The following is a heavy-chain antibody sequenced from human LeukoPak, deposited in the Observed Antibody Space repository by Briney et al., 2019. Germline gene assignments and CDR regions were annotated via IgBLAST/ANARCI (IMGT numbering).Heavy chain of an antibody. CDR1: GFTFSSYW. V-gene: IGHV3-7*05. J-gene: IGHJ4*02. D-gene: IGHD2-15*01. CDR3: TRLRYRSGKQLDY. CDR2: IKHDGSEK. Sequence: PGGSLRLSCAASGFTFSSYWMSWVRQPPGKGLEWVANIKHDGSEKYYVDSVKGRFSISRDYAKNSVYLQMNSLRAEDTAVYYCTRLRYRSGKQLDYWGQGTLVTVSS.